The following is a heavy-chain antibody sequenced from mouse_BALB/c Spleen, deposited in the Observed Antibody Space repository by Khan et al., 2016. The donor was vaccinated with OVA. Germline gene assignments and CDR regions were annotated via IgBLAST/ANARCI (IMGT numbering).Heavy chain of an antibody. Sequence: EVQLQESGPELVKPGASMKISCKASGYSFTDYTMNWVKQSHGKSLEWIGLINPYNGVTSDNQRFKGKATLTVDKSSNTAYMELLSLTSGDSAVYYCARSGYGGFAYWGQGTLVTVSA. J-gene: IGHJ3*01. V-gene: IGHV1-26*01. D-gene: IGHD1-2*01. CDR1: GYSFTDYT. CDR3: ARSGYGGFAY. CDR2: INPYNGVT.